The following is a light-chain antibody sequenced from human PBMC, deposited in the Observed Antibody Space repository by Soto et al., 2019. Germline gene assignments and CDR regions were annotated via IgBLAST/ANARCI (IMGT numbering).Light chain of an antibody. CDR2: EVS. J-gene: IGLJ1*01. Sequence: QSALTQPASVSGSPGQSITISCSGTSSDVGGYTYVSWYQQHPGKAPKVIIYEVSNRPSGVSSRFSGPKSGKTASLTISGLQAEDEADYYCSSYTSSSTPYVFGTGTKVTVL. V-gene: IGLV2-14*01. CDR1: SSDVGGYTY. CDR3: SSYTSSSTPYV.